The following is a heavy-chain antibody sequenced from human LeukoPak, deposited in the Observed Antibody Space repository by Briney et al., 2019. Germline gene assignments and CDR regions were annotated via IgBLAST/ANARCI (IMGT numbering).Heavy chain of an antibody. V-gene: IGHV1-58*02. CDR3: AADDPSSVQR. J-gene: IGHJ1*01. CDR1: GFTFTSSA. Sequence: ASVKVSCKASGFTFTSSAMQWVRQARGQRLEWIGWIVVGSGNTNYAQKFQERGTITRDMSTSTAYMELSSLRSEDTAVYYCAADDPSSVQRWGQGTLVTVSS. CDR2: IVVGSGNT.